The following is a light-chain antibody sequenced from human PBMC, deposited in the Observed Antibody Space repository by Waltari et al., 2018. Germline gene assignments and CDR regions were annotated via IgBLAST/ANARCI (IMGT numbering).Light chain of an antibody. CDR2: GAS. V-gene: IGKV3-15*01. Sequence: EIVMTQSPGTLSVSPGERTHLSCRASQSVSSNLAWYQQKPGQAPRLLIYGASTRATGIPARFSGSGSGTEFTLTISSLQSEDFAVYYCQQYSDWPYTFGQGTKLEIK. J-gene: IGKJ2*01. CDR3: QQYSDWPYT. CDR1: QSVSSN.